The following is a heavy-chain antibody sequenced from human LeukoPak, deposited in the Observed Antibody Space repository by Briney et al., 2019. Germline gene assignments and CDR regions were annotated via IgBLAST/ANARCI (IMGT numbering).Heavy chain of an antibody. V-gene: IGHV3-30*02. CDR3: AKPHFDD. CDR2: IRYDGSNK. J-gene: IGHJ4*02. Sequence: GGSLRLSCAASGFTFSSYGMYWVRQAPGKGLEWVAFIRYDGSNKYYADSVKGRFTVSRDNSKNTLYLQMKSLRAGDTAVYYCAKPHFDDWGQGTLVTVSS. CDR1: GFTFSSYG.